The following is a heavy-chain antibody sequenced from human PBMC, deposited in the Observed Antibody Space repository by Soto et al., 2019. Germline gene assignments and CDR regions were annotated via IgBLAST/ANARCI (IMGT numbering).Heavy chain of an antibody. Sequence: SETLSLTCAVYGGSFSGYYWSWIRQPPGKGLEWIGEINHSGSSNYNPSLKSRVTISVDTSKNQFSLKLSSVTAADTAVYYCASTSVSVTVAGTGHWFHQWGQGTLVTVS. CDR2: INHSGSS. CDR1: GGSFSGYY. V-gene: IGHV4-34*01. D-gene: IGHD6-19*01. CDR3: ASTSVSVTVAGTGHWFHQ. J-gene: IGHJ5*02.